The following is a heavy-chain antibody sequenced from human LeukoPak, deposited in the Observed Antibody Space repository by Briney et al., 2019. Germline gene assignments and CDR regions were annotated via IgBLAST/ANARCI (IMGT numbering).Heavy chain of an antibody. CDR1: GGSISRGSYY. V-gene: IGHV4-61*02. CDR3: ARLRPNYYDSSGYYNPFDY. J-gene: IGHJ4*02. D-gene: IGHD3-22*01. Sequence: SETLSLTCTVSGGSISRGSYYWSWIRQPAGKGLEWIGRIYTSGSTNYNPSLKSRVTISVDTSRNQFSLKLSSVTAADTAVYYCARLRPNYYDSSGYYNPFDYWGQGTLVTVSS. CDR2: IYTSGST.